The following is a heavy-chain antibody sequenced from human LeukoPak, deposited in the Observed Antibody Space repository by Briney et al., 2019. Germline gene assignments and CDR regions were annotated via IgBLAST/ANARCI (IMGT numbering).Heavy chain of an antibody. V-gene: IGHV4-59*01. CDR2: IYYSGST. CDR1: GGSISSNY. Sequence: SETLSLTCTVSGGSISSNYWSWLRQPPGKGLEWIGYIYYSGSTNYNPSLKSRVTISVDTSKNQFSLKLSSVTAADTAVYYCARGPIGAFDIWGQGTMVTVSS. D-gene: IGHD2-15*01. CDR3: ARGPIGAFDI. J-gene: IGHJ3*02.